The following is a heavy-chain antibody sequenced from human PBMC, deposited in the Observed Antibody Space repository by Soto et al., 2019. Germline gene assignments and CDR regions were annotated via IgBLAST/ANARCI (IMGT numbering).Heavy chain of an antibody. J-gene: IGHJ4*02. D-gene: IGHD5-18*01. Sequence: QVQLVQSGAEVKKPGSSVKVSCKASGGTFSSYTISWVRQAPGQGLEWMGRIIPILGIANYAQKFQGRVTITADKSTSTGYMELSSLRSEDTAVYYCARGGNVDTFDYWGQGPLVTVSS. V-gene: IGHV1-69*02. CDR1: GGTFSSYT. CDR2: IIPILGIA. CDR3: ARGGNVDTFDY.